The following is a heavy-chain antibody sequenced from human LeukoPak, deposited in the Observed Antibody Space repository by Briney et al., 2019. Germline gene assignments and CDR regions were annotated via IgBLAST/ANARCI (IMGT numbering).Heavy chain of an antibody. V-gene: IGHV4-38-2*02. D-gene: IGHD4-17*01. CDR2: IYHSGST. J-gene: IGHJ4*02. Sequence: PSETLSLTCTVSGYSISSGYYWGWIRQPPGKGLEWIGSIYHSGSTYYNPSLKSRVTISVDTSKNQFSLKLSSVTAADTAVYYCARVMWDSRGYGDELWFDYWGQGTLVTVSS. CDR1: GYSISSGYY. CDR3: ARVMWDSRGYGDELWFDY.